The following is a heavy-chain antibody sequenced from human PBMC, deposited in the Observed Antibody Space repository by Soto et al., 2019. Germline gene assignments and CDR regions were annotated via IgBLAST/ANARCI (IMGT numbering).Heavy chain of an antibody. V-gene: IGHV4-34*01. D-gene: IGHD6-13*01. CDR2: INHSGST. CDR3: GRGIAAAGRDYGMDV. J-gene: IGHJ6*02. Sequence: QVQLQQWGAGLLKPSETLSLTCAVYGGSFSGYYWSWIRQPPGKGLEWIGEINHSGSTNYNPSLKSRVTISVDTSKNQVSLKLSSVTAADTAVYDCGRGIAAAGRDYGMDVWGQGTTVTVSS. CDR1: GGSFSGYY.